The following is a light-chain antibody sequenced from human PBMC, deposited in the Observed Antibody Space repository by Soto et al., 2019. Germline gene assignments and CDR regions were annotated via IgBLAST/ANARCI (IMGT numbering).Light chain of an antibody. J-gene: IGKJ5*01. CDR3: EHHHNWPIT. CDR1: QTIRGL. V-gene: IGKV3-11*01. Sequence: EIVFTQSPATLSLSPGERATLSCRTSQTIRGLLNWYQQRPGQAPRLLIYDTSNRATDIPARFSGSGSGTDFFLTIGTLDLEDFGAYFYEHHHNWPITCGQAPRLDIK. CDR2: DTS.